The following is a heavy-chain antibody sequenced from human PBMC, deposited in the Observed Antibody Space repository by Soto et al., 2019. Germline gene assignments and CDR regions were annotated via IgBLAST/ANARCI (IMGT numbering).Heavy chain of an antibody. Sequence: GGSLRLSCAASGFTFRSFTMNWVRQAPGKGLEWVSTISSNSAYIYYTDTLRGRFTISRDNAKNSLHLQMNSLRAEDTAVYYCTRDASRDSSARGWFDPWGPGTLVTVSS. CDR1: GFTFRSFT. J-gene: IGHJ5*02. CDR2: ISSNSAYI. CDR3: TRDASRDSSARGWFDP. D-gene: IGHD6-13*01. V-gene: IGHV3-21*01.